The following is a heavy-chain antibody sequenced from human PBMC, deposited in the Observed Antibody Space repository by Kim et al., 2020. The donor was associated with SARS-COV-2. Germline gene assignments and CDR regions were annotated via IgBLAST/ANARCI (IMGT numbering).Heavy chain of an antibody. J-gene: IGHJ1*01. CDR3: AREGYYYGSGSKGYFQH. CDR2: ISYDGSNK. D-gene: IGHD3-10*01. V-gene: IGHV3-30*04. Sequence: GGSLRLSCAASGFTFSSYAMHWVRQAPGKGLEWVAVISYDGSNKYYADSVKGRFTISRDNSKNTLYLQMNSLRAEDTAVYYCAREGYYYGSGSKGYFQH. CDR1: GFTFSSYA.